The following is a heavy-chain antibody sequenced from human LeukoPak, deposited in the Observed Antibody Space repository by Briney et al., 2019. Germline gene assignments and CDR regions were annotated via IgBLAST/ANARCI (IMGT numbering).Heavy chain of an antibody. CDR2: IHYSGRT. D-gene: IGHD2-2*01. Sequence: PSETLSLTCTVSGGSISVTSNYSGWIRQPPGKGPEWIGSIHYSGRTYYKPSLKSRVTISVDTSKNQFSLKLTSVTSADTAVYYCARPPGFSTSFWDWGQGTLVTVSS. CDR1: GGSISVTSNY. CDR3: ARPPGFSTSFWD. V-gene: IGHV4-39*01. J-gene: IGHJ4*02.